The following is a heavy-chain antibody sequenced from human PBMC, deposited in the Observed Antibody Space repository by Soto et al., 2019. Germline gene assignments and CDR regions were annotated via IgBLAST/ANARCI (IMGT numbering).Heavy chain of an antibody. J-gene: IGHJ4*02. Sequence: QVQLQGSGPGQVKPSETLSLTYTVSGDSISDYFYWSWIRQPARKGLEWIGRIYTDGTTKYTPSLRSRLTLSLDKSKNQFSLRLSSVTAADTAVYYFAREVRGGFTGIFDQWGRGSRVTVSS. D-gene: IGHD2-15*01. CDR1: GDSISDYFY. CDR2: IYTDGTT. V-gene: IGHV4-4*07. CDR3: AREVRGGFTGIFDQ.